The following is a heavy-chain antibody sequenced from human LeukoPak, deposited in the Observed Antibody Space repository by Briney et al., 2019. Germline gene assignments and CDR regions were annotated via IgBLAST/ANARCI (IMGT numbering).Heavy chain of an antibody. V-gene: IGHV3-15*01. CDR2: IKSKCDGGTN. CDR1: GFTFSNVW. CDR3: TTAVWSGSQRVDY. D-gene: IGHD3-3*01. J-gene: IGHJ4*02. Sequence: GGSLRLSCAASGFTFSNVWMSWVRQAPGKGLEWVGRIKSKCDGGTNDYAAPVKGRFRISRDNSKSTLYLQMNSLKTDDTAVYYYTTAVWSGSQRVDYWGQGTLVTVSS.